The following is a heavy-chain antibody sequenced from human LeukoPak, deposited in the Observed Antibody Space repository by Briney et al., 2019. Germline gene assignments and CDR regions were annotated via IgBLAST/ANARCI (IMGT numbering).Heavy chain of an antibody. V-gene: IGHV3-7*05. Sequence: PGGSLRLSCAASGFSFRSYGMSWVRQAPGKGLEWVAKISKSGSNKCYTDSVKGRFTISRDNAKNTLYLQMNSLRAEDTAVYHWARDPSPFDSWGEGNLV. CDR1: GFSFRSYG. CDR2: ISKSGSNK. CDR3: ARDPSPFDS. J-gene: IGHJ4*02.